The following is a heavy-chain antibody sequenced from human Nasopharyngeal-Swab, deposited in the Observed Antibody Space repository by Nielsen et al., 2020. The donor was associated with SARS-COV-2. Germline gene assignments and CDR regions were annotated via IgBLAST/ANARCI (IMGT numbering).Heavy chain of an antibody. D-gene: IGHD1-20*01. V-gene: IGHV4-59*01. CDR3: RGITGTPGAFDI. CDR2: IYYSGST. J-gene: IGHJ3*02. Sequence: ESLKISCTASGGSISSYYWSWIRQPPGKGLEWIGYIYYSGSTNYNPSLKSRVTISVDTSKNQFSLKLSSVTAADTAVYYCRGITGTPGAFDIWGQGTMVTVSS. CDR1: GGSISSYY.